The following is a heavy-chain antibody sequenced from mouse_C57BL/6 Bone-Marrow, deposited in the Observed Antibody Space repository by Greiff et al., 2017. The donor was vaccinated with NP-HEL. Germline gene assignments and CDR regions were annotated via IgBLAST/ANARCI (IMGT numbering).Heavy chain of an antibody. J-gene: IGHJ4*01. Sequence: EVKLQESGPGLVKPSQSLSLTCSVTGYSITSGYYWNWIRQFPGNKLEWMGYISYDGSNNYNPSLKNRISITRDTSKNQFFLKLNSVTTEDTATYYCASPGMDYWGQGTSVTVSS. CDR3: ASPGMDY. CDR2: ISYDGSN. V-gene: IGHV3-6*01. CDR1: GYSITSGYY.